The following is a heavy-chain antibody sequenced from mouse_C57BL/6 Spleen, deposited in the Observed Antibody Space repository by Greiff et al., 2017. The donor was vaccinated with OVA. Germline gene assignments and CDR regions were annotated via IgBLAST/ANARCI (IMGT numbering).Heavy chain of an antibody. CDR2: IDPSDSYT. V-gene: IGHV1-69*01. CDR1: GYTFTSYW. CDR3: ARKTEGYYGDD. Sequence: QVQLQQPGAELVMPGASVKLSCKASGYTFTSYWMHWVKQRPGQGLEWIGEIDPSDSYTNYNQKFKGKSTLTVDKSSSTADMQRSSLTSEDSAVYDCARKTEGYYGDDWGQGTTLTVSS. J-gene: IGHJ2*01.